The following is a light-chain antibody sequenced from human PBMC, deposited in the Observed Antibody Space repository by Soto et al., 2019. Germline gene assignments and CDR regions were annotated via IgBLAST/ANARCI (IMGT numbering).Light chain of an antibody. CDR3: QQHNSYGGT. Sequence: DIQMTQSPSTLSASVGDRVTITCRASQTISSWLAWYQQKPGKAPKLLIYKASTLESGVPSRFSGSGSGTEFTITISSLQPDDFATYYCQQHNSYGGTFGQGTKVELK. J-gene: IGKJ1*01. CDR1: QTISSW. CDR2: KAS. V-gene: IGKV1-5*03.